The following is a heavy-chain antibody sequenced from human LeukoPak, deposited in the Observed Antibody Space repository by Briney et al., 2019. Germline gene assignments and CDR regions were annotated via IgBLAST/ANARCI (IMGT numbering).Heavy chain of an antibody. Sequence: PGGSLRLSCAASGSTFSNYKMNWVRQAPGKGLEWVSYISSSGSIIYCSDSVKGRFTISRDNAKNSLYLQMNSLRAEDTAVYYCARDFGYFWGQGTLVTVSS. CDR1: GSTFSNYK. D-gene: IGHD3-10*01. V-gene: IGHV3-48*03. CDR3: ARDFGYF. CDR2: ISSSGSII. J-gene: IGHJ4*02.